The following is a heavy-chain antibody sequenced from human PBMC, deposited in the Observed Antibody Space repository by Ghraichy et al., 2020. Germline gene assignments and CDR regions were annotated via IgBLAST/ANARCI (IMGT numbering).Heavy chain of an antibody. Sequence: GGSLRLSCAASGFTFSRSSMNWVRQTPGKGLEWVSYIDSSSTTVYYADSVEGRFIIARDNGKKSLYLQMNSLRDEDTAVYYCARQLDCGSSTCFDPGVGPVTHLHAFDIWGQGTKVTVSS. V-gene: IGHV3-48*02. D-gene: IGHD2-2*01. CDR3: ARQLDCGSSTCFDPGVGPVTHLHAFDI. J-gene: IGHJ3*02. CDR2: IDSSSTTV. CDR1: GFTFSRSS.